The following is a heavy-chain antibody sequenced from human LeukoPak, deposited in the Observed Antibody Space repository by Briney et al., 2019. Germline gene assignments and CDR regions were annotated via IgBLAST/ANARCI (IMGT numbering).Heavy chain of an antibody. CDR2: MNPNSGNT. CDR3: ARGRDPYYYDSSGYYSPQFDY. D-gene: IGHD3-22*01. J-gene: IGHJ4*02. CDR1: GYTFTSYD. V-gene: IGHV1-8*01. Sequence: GASVKVSCKASGYTFTSYDIDWVRQATGQGLEWMGWMNPNSGNTGYAQKFQGRVTMTRNTSISTAYMELSSLRSEDTAVYYCARGRDPYYYDSSGYYSPQFDYWGQGTLVTVSS.